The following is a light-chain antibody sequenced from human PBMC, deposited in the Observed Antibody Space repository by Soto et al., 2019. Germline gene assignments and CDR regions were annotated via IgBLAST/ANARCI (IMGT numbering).Light chain of an antibody. J-gene: IGLJ1*01. CDR1: SCDVGGYNF. V-gene: IGLV2-14*03. CDR3: SSYTSSSTHV. CDR2: DDN. Sequence: QSALTQPASVSGSPGQSITISCTGTSCDVGGYNFVSWYQQHPGKAPKLMIFDDNSRPSGVSDRFSGSKSGNTASLTISGLLAENESDYYCSSYTSSSTHVFGRGTKLPS.